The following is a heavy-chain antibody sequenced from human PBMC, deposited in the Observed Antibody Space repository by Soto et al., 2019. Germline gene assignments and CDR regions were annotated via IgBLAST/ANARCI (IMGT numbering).Heavy chain of an antibody. CDR2: GSA. V-gene: IGHV1-69*01. CDR3: AREGPPDIAWFAP. J-gene: IGHJ5*02. CDR1: GGTFSIYT. Sequence: QVQLVQSGAEVKKPGSSVKVSCKASGGTFSIYTISWVRQAPGQGLEWMGGSANSAQKFQGRLTVTADESTSTVYLELSSLTSEDTAVYYCAREGPPDIAWFAPWGQGTLVRVSS. D-gene: IGHD2-15*01.